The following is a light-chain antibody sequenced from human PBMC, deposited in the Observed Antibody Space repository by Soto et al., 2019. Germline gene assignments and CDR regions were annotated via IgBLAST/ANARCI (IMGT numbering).Light chain of an antibody. Sequence: QSALTQPPSASGSPGQTVTISCTGTSSDVGGYDYVSWYQQHPGEAPKLIIYEVTKRPSGVPDRFSGSKSGNTASLTVSGLQAEDEADYHCSSYAGSTVVFGGGTKLTVL. CDR3: SSYAGSTVV. V-gene: IGLV2-8*01. CDR1: SSDVGGYDY. J-gene: IGLJ2*01. CDR2: EVT.